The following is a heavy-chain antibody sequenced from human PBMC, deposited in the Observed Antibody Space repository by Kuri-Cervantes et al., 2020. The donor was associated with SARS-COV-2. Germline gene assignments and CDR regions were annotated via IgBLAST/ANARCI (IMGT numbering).Heavy chain of an antibody. J-gene: IGHJ5*02. V-gene: IGHV3-23*01. CDR2: ISGSGGST. Sequence: GVLKISCAASGFTFSSYAMSWVRQAPGKGLEWVSAISGSGGSTYYADSVKGRFTISRDNSKNTLYLQMNSLRAEDTAVYYCAKDLGRPNWFDPWGQGTLVTVSS. CDR3: AKDLGRPNWFDP. CDR1: GFTFSSYA.